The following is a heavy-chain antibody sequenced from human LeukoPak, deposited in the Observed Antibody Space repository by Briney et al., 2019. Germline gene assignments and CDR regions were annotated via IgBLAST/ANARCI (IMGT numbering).Heavy chain of an antibody. Sequence: GGSLRLSCAASGFTVSSNYMSWVRQAPGKGLEWVSVIYSGGSTYYADSVKGRFTISRDNSKNTLYLQMNSLRAEDTAVYYCARGGYYYDSSGFYMGENAFDIWGQGTMVTVSS. V-gene: IGHV3-53*01. D-gene: IGHD3-22*01. CDR2: IYSGGST. CDR3: ARGGYYYDSSGFYMGENAFDI. J-gene: IGHJ3*02. CDR1: GFTVSSNY.